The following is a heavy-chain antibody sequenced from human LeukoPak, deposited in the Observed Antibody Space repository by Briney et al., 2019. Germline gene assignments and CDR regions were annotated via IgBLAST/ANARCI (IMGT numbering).Heavy chain of an antibody. D-gene: IGHD1-1*01. CDR3: ARDHGTSAFDI. Sequence: GGSLRLSCAASGFTVSSNYMSWVRQAPGKGLEWVANIKQDGSEKYYVDSVKGRFTISRDNAKNSLYLQMNSLRAEDTAVYYCARDHGTSAFDIWGQGTMVTVSS. J-gene: IGHJ3*02. V-gene: IGHV3-7*01. CDR1: GFTVSSNY. CDR2: IKQDGSEK.